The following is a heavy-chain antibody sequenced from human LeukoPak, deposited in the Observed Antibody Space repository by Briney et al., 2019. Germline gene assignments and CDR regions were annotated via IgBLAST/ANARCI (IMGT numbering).Heavy chain of an antibody. V-gene: IGHV3-23*01. J-gene: IGHJ1*01. Sequence: GGSLRLSCAASGFTFSSYAMSWVRQAPGKGLEWASAISGSGGSTYYADSVKDRFTISRDNSKNTLYLQMNSLRAEDTAVYYCAKNVHCSSTSCYRGRAEYFQHWGQGTLVTVSS. CDR2: ISGSGGST. CDR3: AKNVHCSSTSCYRGRAEYFQH. CDR1: GFTFSSYA. D-gene: IGHD2-2*01.